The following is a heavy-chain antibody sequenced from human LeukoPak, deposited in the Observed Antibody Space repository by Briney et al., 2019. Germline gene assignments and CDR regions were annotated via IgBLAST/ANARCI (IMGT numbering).Heavy chain of an antibody. CDR3: AGDFYLTRYYYYYMDV. V-gene: IGHV1-2*02. Sequence: ASVKVSCKASGYTFTGYYMHWVRQAPGQGLEWMGWINPNSGGTNYAQKFQGRVTMTRDTSISTAYMELSRLRSDDTAVYYCAGDFYLTRYYYYYMDVWGKGTTVTVSS. J-gene: IGHJ6*03. CDR1: GYTFTGYY. CDR2: INPNSGGT. D-gene: IGHD2/OR15-2a*01.